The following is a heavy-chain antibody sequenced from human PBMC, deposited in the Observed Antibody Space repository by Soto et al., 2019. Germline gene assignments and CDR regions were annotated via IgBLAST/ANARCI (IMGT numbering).Heavy chain of an antibody. CDR3: ARETYYDFWSGPVPHAFDI. CDR1: GFTFSSYA. Sequence: RLSCAASGFTFSSYAMHWVRQAPGKGLEWVAVISYDGSNKYYADSVKGRFTISRDNSKNTLYLQMNSLRAEDTAVYYCARETYYDFWSGPVPHAFDIWGQGTMVTVSS. CDR2: ISYDGSNK. V-gene: IGHV3-30-3*01. D-gene: IGHD3-3*01. J-gene: IGHJ3*02.